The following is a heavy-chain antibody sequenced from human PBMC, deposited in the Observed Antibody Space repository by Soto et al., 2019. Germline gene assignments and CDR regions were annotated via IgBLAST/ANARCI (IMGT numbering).Heavy chain of an antibody. J-gene: IGHJ1*01. CDR2: IYYSGST. V-gene: IGHV4-30-4*01. CDR1: GGSISSGDYY. D-gene: IGHD3-22*01. CDR3: ARYYYDTSPDAYFQH. Sequence: SETLSLTCTVSGGSISSGDYYWSWIRQPPGKGLEWIGYIYYSGSTYYNLSLKSRVTISVDTSKNQFSLKLSSVTAADTAVYYCARYYYDTSPDAYFQHWGQGTLVTVSS.